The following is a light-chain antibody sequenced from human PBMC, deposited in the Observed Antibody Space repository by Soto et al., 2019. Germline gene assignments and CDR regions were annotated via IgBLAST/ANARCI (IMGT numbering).Light chain of an antibody. CDR1: SSNIGAGYD. CDR2: DNS. J-gene: IGLJ1*01. CDR3: QSYDSSLKTYV. Sequence: QSVLTQPPSVSGAPGQMVTISCTGSSSNIGAGYDVHWFQQLPGTAPNLVIYDNSHRPSGVPDRFSASKAGTSASLAITELQAEDEADYYCQSYDSSLKTYVFGAGTKLTVL. V-gene: IGLV1-40*01.